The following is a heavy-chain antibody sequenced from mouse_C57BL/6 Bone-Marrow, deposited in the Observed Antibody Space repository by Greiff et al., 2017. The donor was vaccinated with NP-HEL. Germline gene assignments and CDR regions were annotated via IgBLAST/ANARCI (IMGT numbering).Heavy chain of an antibody. J-gene: IGHJ3*01. CDR3: ASRGGYEAWFAY. V-gene: IGHV1-64*01. D-gene: IGHD2-2*01. Sequence: QVQLQQPGAELVKPGASVKLSCKASGYTFTSYWMHWVKQRPGQGLEWIGMIHPNSGSTNYNEKFKSKATLTVDKSSSTAYMQLSSLTSEDSAVYYCASRGGYEAWFAYWGQGTLVTVSA. CDR2: IHPNSGST. CDR1: GYTFTSYW.